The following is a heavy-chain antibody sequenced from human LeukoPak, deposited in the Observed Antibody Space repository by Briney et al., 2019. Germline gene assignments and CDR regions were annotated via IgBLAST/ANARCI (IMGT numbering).Heavy chain of an antibody. CDR1: GFTFSSYA. CDR2: ISGSGGST. Sequence: GGSLRLSCAASGFTFSSYAMSWVRQAPGKGLEWVSAISGSGGSTYYADSVKGRFTISRDNSKNTLYLQMNSLRAEDTAVYYCARDSGYGDLYFDYWGQGTLVTVSS. J-gene: IGHJ4*02. CDR3: ARDSGYGDLYFDY. D-gene: IGHD4-17*01. V-gene: IGHV3-23*01.